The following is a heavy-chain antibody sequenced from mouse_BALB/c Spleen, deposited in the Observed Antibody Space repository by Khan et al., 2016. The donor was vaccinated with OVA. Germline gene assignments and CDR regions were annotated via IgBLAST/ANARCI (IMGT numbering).Heavy chain of an antibody. CDR3: VREGAYHMSKGWVAY. CDR2: INPSNNYT. V-gene: IGHV1-4*01. D-gene: IGHD2-12*01. J-gene: IGHJ3*01. CDR1: GYTFTSYT. Sequence: VQLQQSGAELARPGASVKMSCKASGYTFTSYTMHWVRQRPGQAPEWIGHINPSNNYTNNNRNFKDKATLIVDKTSSTAYMQLSSLTSEDSAVFYSVREGAYHMSKGWVAYWGQGTLVTVSA.